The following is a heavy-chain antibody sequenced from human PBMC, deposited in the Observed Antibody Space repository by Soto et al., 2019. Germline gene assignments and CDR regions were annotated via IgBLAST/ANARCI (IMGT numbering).Heavy chain of an antibody. CDR2: IYPGDYNT. J-gene: IGHJ6*01. CDR3: ARTQNGDYLPYYEYYGMDV. D-gene: IGHD4-17*01. Sequence: PGESLKISCKGSVYNFTNYWIGWVRQMPEKGLDWMGSIYPGDYNTKDSPSLQGEVTISDDRSISAAFLQWSSLRASDTAVYYCARTQNGDYLPYYEYYGMDVWGQGTMVTVA. V-gene: IGHV5-51*01. CDR1: VYNFTNYW.